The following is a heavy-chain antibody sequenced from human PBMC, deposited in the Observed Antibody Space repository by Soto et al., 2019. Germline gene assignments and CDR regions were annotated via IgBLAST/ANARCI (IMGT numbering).Heavy chain of an antibody. CDR3: AKGRGAVAHYFDY. J-gene: IGHJ4*02. V-gene: IGHV3-30*18. CDR2: ISYDGNNK. Sequence: GGSLRLSCAASGFTFSSYGMHWVRQAPGKGLEWVAVISYDGNNKYYADSVKGRFTISRDNSKNTLYLQMNSLRAEDTAVYYCAKGRGAVAHYFDYWGQGTLVTVSS. D-gene: IGHD6-19*01. CDR1: GFTFSSYG.